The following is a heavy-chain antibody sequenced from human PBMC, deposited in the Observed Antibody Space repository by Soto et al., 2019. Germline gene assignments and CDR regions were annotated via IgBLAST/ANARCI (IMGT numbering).Heavy chain of an antibody. J-gene: IGHJ4*02. CDR2: INAYNGNT. CDR3: ARLAMIAANGFDY. D-gene: IGHD3-22*01. V-gene: IGHV1-3*01. CDR1: GYTFTSYA. Sequence: ASVKVSCKASGYTFTSYAMHWVRQAPGQRLEWMGWINAYNGNTKYAQKLQGRVTITTDTSTSTAYMELRSLRSDDTAVYYCARLAMIAANGFDYWGQGTLVTVSS.